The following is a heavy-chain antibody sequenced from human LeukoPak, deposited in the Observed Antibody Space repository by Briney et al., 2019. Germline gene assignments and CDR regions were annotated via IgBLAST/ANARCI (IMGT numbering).Heavy chain of an antibody. Sequence: GGSLRLSCAASGFTFSNAWRSWVRQAPGKGLEWVGRIKSKTDGGTTDYAAPVKGRFTISRDDSKNTLYLQMNSLKTEDTAVYYCTTDRAAAGIPDWGQGTLVTVSS. V-gene: IGHV3-15*01. CDR2: IKSKTDGGTT. J-gene: IGHJ4*02. CDR1: GFTFSNAW. D-gene: IGHD6-13*01. CDR3: TTDRAAAGIPD.